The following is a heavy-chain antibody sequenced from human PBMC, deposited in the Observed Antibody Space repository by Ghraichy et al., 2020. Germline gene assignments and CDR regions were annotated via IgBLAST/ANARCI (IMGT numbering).Heavy chain of an antibody. CDR2: INHGGST. J-gene: IGHJ4*02. V-gene: IGHV4-34*01. D-gene: IGHD2-15*01. CDR3: ATARYCAGGSCPRYFDS. CDR1: GESFSAYF. Sequence: SETLSLTCDVYGESFSAYFRSWIRQPPAKGMEWIGEINHGGSTNYNPSLKRRVTISVDTSKNQFSLRLSSVTAADTAVYYCATARYCAGGSCPRYFDSWGEGTLVTVSS.